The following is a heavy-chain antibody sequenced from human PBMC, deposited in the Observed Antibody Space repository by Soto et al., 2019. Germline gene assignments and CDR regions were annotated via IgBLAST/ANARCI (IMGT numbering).Heavy chain of an antibody. Sequence: EVQLVESGGGLVKPGGSLRLSCAASGFTFSSYSMNWVRQAPGKGLEWVSSISSSSSYIYYADSVKGRFTISRDNAKNSLYLQMNSLRAEDTAVYYCARDFRKSEYDFWSGYYESGVSWSDPWGQGTLVTVSS. V-gene: IGHV3-21*01. CDR3: ARDFRKSEYDFWSGYYESGVSWSDP. CDR2: ISSSSSYI. CDR1: GFTFSSYS. J-gene: IGHJ5*02. D-gene: IGHD3-3*01.